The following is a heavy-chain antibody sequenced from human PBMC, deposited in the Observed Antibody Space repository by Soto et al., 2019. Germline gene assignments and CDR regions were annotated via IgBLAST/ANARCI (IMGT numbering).Heavy chain of an antibody. CDR2: IIPICGAT. CDR1: GGSFGSVA. J-gene: IGHJ6*02. D-gene: IGHD2-2*01. CDR3: ETIRMAVGSTAPSSYDTDV. V-gene: IGHV1-69*06. Sequence: QVHLLQSVAEVKKPGSSVKVSCKASGGSFGSVAFNWVRQAPGQGLEWMGGIIPICGATTYAQSFQGRFTMSADKSTTTVFIELDSLRAEDTAVYYCETIRMAVGSTAPSSYDTDVWGPGTTVIVSS.